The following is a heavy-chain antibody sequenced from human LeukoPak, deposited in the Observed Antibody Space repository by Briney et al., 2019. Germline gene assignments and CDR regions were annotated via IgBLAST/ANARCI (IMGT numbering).Heavy chain of an antibody. CDR3: ARSGSGYYTFLDY. D-gene: IGHD3-3*01. V-gene: IGHV4-59*01. Sequence: PSETLSLTCTVSGGSISSYYWSWIRQPPGKGLEWIGTIYYSGNTYYNPSLKSRVTISVDTSKNQFSLKLSSVTAADTAVYYCARSGSGYYTFLDYWGQGTLVTVSS. CDR2: IYYSGNT. CDR1: GGSISSYY. J-gene: IGHJ4*02.